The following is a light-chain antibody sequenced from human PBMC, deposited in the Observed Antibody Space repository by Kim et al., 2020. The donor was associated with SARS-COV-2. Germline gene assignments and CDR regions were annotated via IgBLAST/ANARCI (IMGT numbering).Light chain of an antibody. CDR1: QSVRTY. Sequence: SLSPGERATLSGRASQSVRTYLAWYQQKPGQSPRLLIYGASNRATGIPARFSGSGSGTDFTLTISSLEPEDFAVYYCQQRGNWPTFGQGTRLEIK. V-gene: IGKV3-11*01. J-gene: IGKJ5*01. CDR3: QQRGNWPT. CDR2: GAS.